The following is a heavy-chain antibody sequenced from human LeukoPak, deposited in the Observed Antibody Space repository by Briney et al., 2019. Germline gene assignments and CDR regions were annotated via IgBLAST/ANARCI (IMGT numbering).Heavy chain of an antibody. V-gene: IGHV3-48*03. Sequence: PGGSLRLSCAASGFTFSTYEMNWVRQAPGKGLGWVSYMSNGGSTIKYADSVKGRFTISRDDAKKSLYLQMNSLRAEDTAVYYCARDANISEKTRRVYWGQGTLVTVSS. CDR2: MSNGGSTI. CDR3: ARDANISEKTRRVY. D-gene: IGHD2/OR15-2a*01. CDR1: GFTFSTYE. J-gene: IGHJ4*02.